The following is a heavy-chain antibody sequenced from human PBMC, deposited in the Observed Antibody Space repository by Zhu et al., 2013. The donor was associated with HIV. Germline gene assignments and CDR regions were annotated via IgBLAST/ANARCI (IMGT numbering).Heavy chain of an antibody. CDR1: GFSLTGYA. D-gene: IGHD5-12*01. CDR2: ISSSSVRT. CDR3: AKIRDLYSATTRAPDY. J-gene: IGHJ4*02. Sequence: EVQLLESGGDLVQPGGSLRLTCAVSGFSLTGYAMSWVRQAAGEGLEWVSTISSSSVRTYYADSVKGRFTISRDNSKNTVYLQMNSLRVEDTAVYFCAKIRDLYSATTRAPDYWGLGTLVTVSS. V-gene: IGHV3-23*01.